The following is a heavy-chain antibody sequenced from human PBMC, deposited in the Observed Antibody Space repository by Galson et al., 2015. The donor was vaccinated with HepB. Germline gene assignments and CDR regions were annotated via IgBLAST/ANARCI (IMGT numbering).Heavy chain of an antibody. Sequence: SVKVSCKASGYTFTSNAMHWVRQAPGQRLEWMGWINCGNGNTKYSQQFQGRVTITRDTSASTAYMELSSLRSEDTAVYYCARERAIAANWFDPWGQGTLVTVSS. J-gene: IGHJ5*02. D-gene: IGHD6-13*01. CDR2: INCGNGNT. V-gene: IGHV1-3*01. CDR3: ARERAIAANWFDP. CDR1: GYTFTSNA.